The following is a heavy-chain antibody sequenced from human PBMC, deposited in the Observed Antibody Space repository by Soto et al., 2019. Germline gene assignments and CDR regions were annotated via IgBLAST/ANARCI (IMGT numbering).Heavy chain of an antibody. J-gene: IGHJ4*02. D-gene: IGHD5-18*01. V-gene: IGHV3-9*01. CDR1: GFTFDDYA. CDR3: DKAVGSYGNFDY. Sequence: EVQLVESGGGLVQPGRSLRLSCAASGFTFDDYAMHWVRQAPGKGLEWVSRISWNSGSIGYADSVKGRFTISRDNAKNSVYLQMNSLSAEDTALYYCDKAVGSYGNFDYWGQGTLVAVSS. CDR2: ISWNSGSI.